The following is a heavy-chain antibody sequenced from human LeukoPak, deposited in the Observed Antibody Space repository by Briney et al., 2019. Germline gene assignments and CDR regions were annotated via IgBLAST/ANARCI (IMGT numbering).Heavy chain of an antibody. J-gene: IGHJ5*02. D-gene: IGHD2-2*01. CDR2: IYTSGST. Sequence: SETLSLTCTVSGGSISSYYWSWIRQPAGKGLEWIGRIYTSGSTNYNPSLKSRVTMSVDTSKNQFSLKLSSVTAADTAVYYCARDHLVPAATSPNWFDPWGQGTLVTVSS. V-gene: IGHV4-4*07. CDR3: ARDHLVPAATSPNWFDP. CDR1: GGSISSYY.